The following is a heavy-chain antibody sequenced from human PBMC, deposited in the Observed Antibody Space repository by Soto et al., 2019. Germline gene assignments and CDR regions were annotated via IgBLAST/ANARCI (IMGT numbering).Heavy chain of an antibody. Sequence: ASVKVSCKASGYTFSNYGISWVRQAPGQGLEWMGWISTYNGNTNFARKLQGRVTLTTDTFTSTAYMELRSLRSDDTAVYYCARDSDYIIDYWGQGTQVTVSS. V-gene: IGHV1-18*01. CDR1: GYTFSNYG. CDR3: ARDSDYIIDY. CDR2: ISTYNGNT. J-gene: IGHJ4*02. D-gene: IGHD4-17*01.